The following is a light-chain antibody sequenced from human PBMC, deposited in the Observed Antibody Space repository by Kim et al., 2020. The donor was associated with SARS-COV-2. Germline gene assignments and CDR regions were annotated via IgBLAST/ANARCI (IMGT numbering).Light chain of an antibody. CDR3: LHHGSSTRT. J-gene: IGKJ1*01. CDR2: GAS. Sequence: SQAERATLACSASQSISNTYLAWYQQNPCQAPSLLIYGASSRATGIPDRFSGSGSGTDFTLSISRLEPEDFAVYYCLHHGSSTRTFGQGTKVDIK. CDR1: QSISNTY. V-gene: IGKV3-20*01.